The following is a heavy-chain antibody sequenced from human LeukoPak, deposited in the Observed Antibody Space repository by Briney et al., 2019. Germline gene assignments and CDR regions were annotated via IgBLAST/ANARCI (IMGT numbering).Heavy chain of an antibody. Sequence: GRSLRLSCAASGFTFSSYAMHWVRQAPGKGLQWVGHIKNDGSETYYLDSLKGRFSISRDNTNNALYLQMNSLRVEDTAVYYCVKNDGWFHLAQWGQGTLVTVSS. CDR3: VKNDGWFHLAQ. CDR2: IKNDGSET. J-gene: IGHJ4*02. V-gene: IGHV3-7*03. D-gene: IGHD6-19*01. CDR1: GFTFSSYA.